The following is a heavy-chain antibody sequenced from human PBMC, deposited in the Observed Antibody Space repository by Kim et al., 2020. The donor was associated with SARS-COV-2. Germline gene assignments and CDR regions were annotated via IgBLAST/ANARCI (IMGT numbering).Heavy chain of an antibody. CDR2: TYYRSKWYN. V-gene: IGHV6-1*01. CDR1: GDSVSSNSAA. Sequence: SQTLSLTCAISGDSVSSNSAAWNWIRQSPSSGLEWLGRTYYRSKWYNDYAESEKSRITINPDTSKNQFSLQLNSVTPEDTAVYYCARASFIYYYGSGSFDYCGQGTLVTVSS. CDR3: ARASFIYYYGSGSFDY. D-gene: IGHD3-10*01. J-gene: IGHJ4*02.